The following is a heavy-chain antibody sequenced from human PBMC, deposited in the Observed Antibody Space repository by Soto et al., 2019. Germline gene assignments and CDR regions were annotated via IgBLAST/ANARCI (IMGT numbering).Heavy chain of an antibody. D-gene: IGHD6-19*01. CDR1: GGSISSYY. J-gene: IGHJ4*02. CDR3: ASGYSSGWYIHDY. CDR2: IYYSGST. V-gene: IGHV4-59*08. Sequence: ETLSLTCTVSGGSISSYYWSWIRQPPGKGLEWIGYIYYSGSTNYNPSLKSRVTISVDTSKNQFSLKLSSVTAADTAVYYCASGYSSGWYIHDYWGQGTLVTVSS.